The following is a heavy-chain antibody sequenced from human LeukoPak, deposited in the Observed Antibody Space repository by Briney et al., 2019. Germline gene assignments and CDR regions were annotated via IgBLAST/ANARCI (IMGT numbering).Heavy chain of an antibody. J-gene: IGHJ3*02. CDR1: GFTFSSYA. CDR2: ISGSGGST. D-gene: IGHD3-10*01. V-gene: IGHV3-23*01. Sequence: GGSLRLSCAAPGFTFSSYAMSWVRQAPGKGLEWVSAISGSGGSTYYADSVKGRFTISRDNSKNTLYLQMNSLRAEDTAVYYCAKDNLVLGAFDIWGQGTMVTVSS. CDR3: AKDNLVLGAFDI.